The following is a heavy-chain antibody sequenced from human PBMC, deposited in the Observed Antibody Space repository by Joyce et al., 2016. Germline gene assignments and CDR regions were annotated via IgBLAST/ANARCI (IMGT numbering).Heavy chain of an antibody. D-gene: IGHD4-17*01. J-gene: IGHJ4*02. CDR2: INPGSGST. Sequence: QVQLVQSGAEVKKPGASVKVSCRASGYTFTTYYMNWVRQDPGQGIEWLGMINPGSGSTGYPQKFQDRVSMTRDTSTSTVYLELSSLRFEDTAVYYCARAGRNTVSYFDYWGQGTVVTVSS. V-gene: IGHV1-46*01. CDR1: GYTFTTYY. CDR3: ARAGRNTVSYFDY.